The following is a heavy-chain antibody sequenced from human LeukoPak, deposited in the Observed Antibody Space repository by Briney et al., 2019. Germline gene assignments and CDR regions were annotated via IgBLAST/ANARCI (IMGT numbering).Heavy chain of an antibody. CDR2: VYYSGST. D-gene: IGHD2-2*01. CDR3: ARDIVVVPAATDYYYYMDV. CDR1: GGSISSYY. V-gene: IGHV4-59*01. J-gene: IGHJ6*03. Sequence: PSETLSLTGTGSGGSISSYYWSWIGQPPGQGLEWIGYVYYSGSTNYNPSLKSRVTISVNTSKNQFSVKLSSVTAADTAVYYCARDIVVVPAATDYYYYMDVWGKGTTVTVSS.